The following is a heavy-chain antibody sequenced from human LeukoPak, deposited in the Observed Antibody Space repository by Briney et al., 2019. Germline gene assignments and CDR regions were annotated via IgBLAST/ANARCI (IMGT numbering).Heavy chain of an antibody. CDR2: IYDSGST. J-gene: IGHJ4*02. CDR3: QSRFLEWPLDY. V-gene: IGHV4-39*01. Sequence: SETLSLTCTVSGGSVSSNNYFWGWIRQPPGKGLEWIGSIYDSGSTYYNPSLKSRVTISVDTSKNQFSLKLNSVTAVDTAMYYCQSRFLEWPLDYWGQGTLVTVSS. CDR1: GGSVSSNNYF. D-gene: IGHD3-3*01.